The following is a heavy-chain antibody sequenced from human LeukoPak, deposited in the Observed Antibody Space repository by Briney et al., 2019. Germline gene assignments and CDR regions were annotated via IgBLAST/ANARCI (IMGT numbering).Heavy chain of an antibody. V-gene: IGHV1-46*01. D-gene: IGHD6-13*01. Sequence: ASVKVSCKASGYTFTSYYMHWVRQAPRQGLEWMGIINPSGGSTSYAQKFQGRVTMTRDTSTSTVYMELSSLRSEDTAVYYCAVDSSSLRFDPWGQGTLVTVSS. J-gene: IGHJ5*02. CDR3: AVDSSSLRFDP. CDR1: GYTFTSYY. CDR2: INPSGGST.